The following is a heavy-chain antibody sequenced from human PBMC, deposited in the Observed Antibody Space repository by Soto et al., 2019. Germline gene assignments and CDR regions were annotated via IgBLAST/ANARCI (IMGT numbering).Heavy chain of an antibody. CDR2: IYSGGST. D-gene: IGHD3-22*01. V-gene: IGHV3-53*01. J-gene: IGHJ4*02. CDR3: ARNYYDSGGGFDY. Sequence: EVQLVESGGGLIQPGGSLRLSCAASGFTVSSNYMSWVRQAPGKGLEWVSVIYSGGSTYYADSVKSRFTISRDNSKNTLYLQMNSMRAEDTAGYYCARNYYDSGGGFDYWGQGTLVTVSS. CDR1: GFTVSSNY.